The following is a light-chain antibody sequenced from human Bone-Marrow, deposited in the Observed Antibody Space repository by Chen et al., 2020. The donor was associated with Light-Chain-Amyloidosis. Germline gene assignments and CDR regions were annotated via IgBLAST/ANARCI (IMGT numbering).Light chain of an antibody. Sequence: DIVLTQSPCTLALSPGEGANLSCRASQTISSNYLTWYQQKFGQAPRLLIYGSSSRAIGIPDRFTGSGSGTDFTLTINRLEPEDFAMYYCQQYGTSPLTFGGGTKVEIK. CDR3: QQYGTSPLT. V-gene: IGKV3-20*01. CDR2: GSS. CDR1: QTISSNY. J-gene: IGKJ4*01.